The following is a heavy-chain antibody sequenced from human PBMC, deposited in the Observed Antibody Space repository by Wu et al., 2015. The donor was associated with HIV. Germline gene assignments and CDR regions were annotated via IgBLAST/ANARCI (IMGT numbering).Heavy chain of an antibody. CDR1: GDTFSNPY. CDR2: IVPVYNIP. Sequence: QVQLVQSGAEVKKPGASVKVSCKASGDTFSNPYFHWVRQAPGQGLEWMGGIVPVYNIPNYAEKFQDRVTITADRSTSTAYMELSSLRSADTAIYYCARGRYSGYDSPRVYYYYMDVWGLGTTVIVSS. CDR3: ARGRYSGYDSPRVYYYYMDV. J-gene: IGHJ6*03. V-gene: IGHV1-69*17. D-gene: IGHD5-12*01.